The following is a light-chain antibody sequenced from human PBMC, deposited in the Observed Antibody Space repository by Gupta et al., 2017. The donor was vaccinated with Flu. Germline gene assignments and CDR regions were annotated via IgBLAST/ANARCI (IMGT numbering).Light chain of an antibody. V-gene: IGKV4-1*01. J-gene: IGKJ4*01. CDR1: LSCLSSSSDKNY. CDR3: HQSSTTPLT. Sequence: GQSATISGRASLSCLSSSSDKNYLTWYQHKPGQAPKLLIYGASNRQSGVPYRFSGSGSGADFTLTINSLQAEDFGIYYCHQSSTTPLTFGGGTNVEIK. CDR2: GAS.